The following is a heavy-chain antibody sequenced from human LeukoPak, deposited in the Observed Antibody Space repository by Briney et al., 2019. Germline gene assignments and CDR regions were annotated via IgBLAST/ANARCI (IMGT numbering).Heavy chain of an antibody. Sequence: GESLKISCKGSGYSFTNNWIGWVRQMPGKGLEWMGIIYPGDSDTRYSPSFQGQVTISADKSISTACLQWSSLKASDTAMYYCARQYCRGGSCYDYWGQGTLVTVSS. J-gene: IGHJ4*02. CDR2: IYPGDSDT. CDR1: GYSFTNNW. D-gene: IGHD2-15*01. CDR3: ARQYCRGGSCYDY. V-gene: IGHV5-51*01.